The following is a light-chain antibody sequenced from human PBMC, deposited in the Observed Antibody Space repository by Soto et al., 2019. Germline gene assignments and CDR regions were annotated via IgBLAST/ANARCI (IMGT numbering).Light chain of an antibody. CDR3: CSYAGTYTHVV. CDR1: SSDVGGYNY. Sequence: QSALTQPRSVSGSPGQSVTISCAGTSSDVGGYNYVSWYQQYPGKAPKLMISDVSKRPPGVPDRFSGSKSGNTASLTISGVQAEDEADYYCCSYAGTYTHVVFGGGTQLNVL. J-gene: IGLJ2*01. CDR2: DVS. V-gene: IGLV2-11*01.